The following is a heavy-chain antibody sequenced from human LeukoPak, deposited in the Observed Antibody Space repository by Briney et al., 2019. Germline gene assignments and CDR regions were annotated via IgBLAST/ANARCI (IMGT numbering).Heavy chain of an antibody. J-gene: IGHJ4*02. CDR3: AGGGGVGAKY. CDR1: GFTFSTYA. V-gene: IGHV3-53*01. CDR2: IYSGGST. Sequence: PGGSLRLSCAASGFTFSTYAMNWVRQAPGKGLEWVSVIYSGGSTYYADSVKGRFTMSRDNSKSTVYLQMDSLRVDDTAIYYCAGGGGVGAKYWGQGILVTVSS. D-gene: IGHD1-26*01.